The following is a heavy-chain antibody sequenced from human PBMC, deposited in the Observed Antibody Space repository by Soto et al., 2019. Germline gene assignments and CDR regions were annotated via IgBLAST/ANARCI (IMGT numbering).Heavy chain of an antibody. V-gene: IGHV1-18*01. Sequence: GASVKVSCKASGYTFTSYGISWVRQAPGQGLEWMGWISAYNGNTNYAQKLQGRVTMTTDTSTSTAYMELRSLRSDDTAVYYCARLAAAGTNYYYDYMDVWGKGTTVTVSS. CDR3: ARLAAAGTNYYYDYMDV. CDR2: ISAYNGNT. J-gene: IGHJ6*03. D-gene: IGHD6-13*01. CDR1: GYTFTSYG.